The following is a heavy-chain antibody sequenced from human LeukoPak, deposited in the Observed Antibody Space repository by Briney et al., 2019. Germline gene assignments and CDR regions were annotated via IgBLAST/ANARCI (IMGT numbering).Heavy chain of an antibody. CDR1: GFTFSSYS. CDR3: ARGLRAPGSEVATDWHY. J-gene: IGHJ4*02. Sequence: GGSLRLSCAASGFTFSSYSMNWVRQAPGKGLEWVSSISSSNSYIYYADSVKGRFTISRDNAKNSLYLQMNSLRAEDTAVYYCARGLRAPGSEVATDWHYWGQGTLVTVSS. CDR2: ISSSNSYI. D-gene: IGHD5-12*01. V-gene: IGHV3-21*01.